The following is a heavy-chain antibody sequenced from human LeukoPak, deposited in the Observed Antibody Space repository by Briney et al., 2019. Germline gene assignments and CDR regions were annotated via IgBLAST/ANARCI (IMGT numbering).Heavy chain of an antibody. Sequence: GGSLRLSCAASGFTVSSNYMSWVRQAPGKGLVWVSRINSDGSSTSYADSVKGRFTISRDNAKNTLYLQMNSLRAEDTAVYYCARVGIVGATGGFDYWGQGTLVTVSS. CDR1: GFTVSSNY. V-gene: IGHV3-74*01. CDR2: INSDGSST. CDR3: ARVGIVGATGGFDY. J-gene: IGHJ4*02. D-gene: IGHD1-26*01.